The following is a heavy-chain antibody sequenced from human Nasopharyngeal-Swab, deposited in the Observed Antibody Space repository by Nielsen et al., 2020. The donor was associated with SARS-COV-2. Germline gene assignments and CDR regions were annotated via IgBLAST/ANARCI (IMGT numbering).Heavy chain of an antibody. V-gene: IGHV4-34*01. CDR3: ARYSRSSWSSRRDY. J-gene: IGHJ4*02. CDR2: INHSGST. Sequence: GQAPGKGLEWIGEINHSGSTNYNPSLKSRVTISVDTSKNQFSLKLSSVTAADTAVYYCARYSRSSWSSRRDYWGQGTLVTVSS. D-gene: IGHD6-13*01.